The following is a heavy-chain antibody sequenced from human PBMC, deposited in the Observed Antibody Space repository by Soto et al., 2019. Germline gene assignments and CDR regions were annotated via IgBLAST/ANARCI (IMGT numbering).Heavy chain of an antibody. CDR3: ARDLYDFWSGEKGNYYYYGMDV. Sequence: GGSLRLSCAASGFTFSSYGMHWVRQAPGKGLEWVAVIWYDGSNKYYADSVKGRFTISRDNSKNTLYLQMNSLRAEDTAVYYCARDLYDFWSGEKGNYYYYGMDVWGQGTTVTVSS. CDR2: IWYDGSNK. J-gene: IGHJ6*02. D-gene: IGHD3-3*01. CDR1: GFTFSSYG. V-gene: IGHV3-33*01.